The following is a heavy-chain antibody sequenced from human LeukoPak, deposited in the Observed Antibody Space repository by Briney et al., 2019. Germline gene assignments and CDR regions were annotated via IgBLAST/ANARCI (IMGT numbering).Heavy chain of an antibody. CDR1: GFTFDDYD. V-gene: IGHV3-9*01. J-gene: IGHJ3*01. D-gene: IGHD2-2*01. Sequence: GGSLRLSCAASGFTFDDYDMHWVRQAPGKGLEGVSGITWNSHSIAYADSVKGRFTISRDNAKNSLYLQMNSLRAEDTALYYCAKDISVGIVAEPVAMVSPLDVWGQGTMVTVSS. CDR3: AKDISVGIVAEPVAMVSPLDV. CDR2: ITWNSHSI.